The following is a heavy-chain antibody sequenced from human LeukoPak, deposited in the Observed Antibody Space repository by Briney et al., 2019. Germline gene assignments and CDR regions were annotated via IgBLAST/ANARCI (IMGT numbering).Heavy chain of an antibody. V-gene: IGHV3-23*01. CDR3: ARVPVAGTGLYYFDY. Sequence: PGGSLRLSCAASGFTFSSYAMSWVRPAPGKGLEWVSAISGSGGSTYYADSVKGRFTISRDNAKNSLYLQMNSLRAEDTALYYCARVPVAGTGLYYFDYWGQGTLVTVSS. CDR1: GFTFSSYA. CDR2: ISGSGGST. J-gene: IGHJ4*02. D-gene: IGHD6-19*01.